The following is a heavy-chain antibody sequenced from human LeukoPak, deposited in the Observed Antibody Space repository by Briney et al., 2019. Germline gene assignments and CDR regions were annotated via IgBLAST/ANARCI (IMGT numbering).Heavy chain of an antibody. V-gene: IGHV3-21*01. CDR1: GFTFSNYG. CDR2: VSSGSSAI. Sequence: PGGSLRLSCAASGFTSGFTFSNYGMPWVRQAPGKGLEWVSIVSSGSSAIFSADALKGRFTISRDDAKNLLYLDMNSLRAEDTAVYYCARGHTAVTRHFDFWGQGTLVTVSS. D-gene: IGHD4-17*01. CDR3: ARGHTAVTRHFDF. J-gene: IGHJ4*02.